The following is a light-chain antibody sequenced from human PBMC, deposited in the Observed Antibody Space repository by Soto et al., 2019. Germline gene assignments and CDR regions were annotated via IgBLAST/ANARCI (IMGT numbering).Light chain of an antibody. J-gene: IGKJ5*01. V-gene: IGKV3-20*01. CDR1: QSIGSSH. CDR2: GAF. Sequence: EIVLTQSPGTLSLSPGESATLSCRASQSIGSSHLVWYQQKPGQAPRLLMYGAFNRATGIPDRFSGSGSGTDFTLTISSLEPEDFAVYHCQQYGGFPITFCQGTRLEIK. CDR3: QQYGGFPIT.